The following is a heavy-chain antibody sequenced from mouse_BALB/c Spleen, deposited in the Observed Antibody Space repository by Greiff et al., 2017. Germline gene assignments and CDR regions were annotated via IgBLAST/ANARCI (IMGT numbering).Heavy chain of an antibody. CDR1: GFSFSSYA. J-gene: IGHJ2*01. CDR2: ISSGGSYT. Sequence: EVKVVESGGGLVKPGGSLKLSCAASGFSFSSYAMSWVRQTPEKRLEWVATISSGGSYTYYPDSVKGRFTISRDNAKNTLYLQMSSLRSEDTAMYYCAEVRRGYWGQGTTLTVSS. CDR3: AEVRRGY. D-gene: IGHD2-14*01. V-gene: IGHV5-9-3*01.